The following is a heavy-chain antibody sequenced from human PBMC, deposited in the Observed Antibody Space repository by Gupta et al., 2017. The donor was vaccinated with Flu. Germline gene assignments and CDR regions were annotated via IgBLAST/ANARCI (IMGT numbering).Heavy chain of an antibody. J-gene: IGHJ3*02. Sequence: EVKLVESGGGLVKPGGSLTLSCAASGFIFSDAYMNWVRQAPGKGLEWVGRVKSHTDGGTTDYAAPVKGRFTISRDDSKNTLFLQMRSLKTEDTAVYFCTTDSSGGITFDIWGQGTMVTVSS. CDR2: VKSHTDGGTT. CDR3: TTDSSGGITFDI. V-gene: IGHV3-15*01. D-gene: IGHD3-16*01. CDR1: GFIFSDAY.